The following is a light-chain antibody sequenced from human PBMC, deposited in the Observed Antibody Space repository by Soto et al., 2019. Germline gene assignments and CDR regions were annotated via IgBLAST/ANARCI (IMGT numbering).Light chain of an antibody. CDR1: SSDVGGYNY. CDR2: DVS. CDR3: SSYTSSRTLYV. V-gene: IGLV2-14*01. Sequence: QSVLTQPASVSGSPGQSITISCTGTSSDVGGYNYVSWYQQHPGKAPKLMIYDVSNRPSGVSSRFSGSKSGNTASLTISGLQAEDEADYYCSSYTSSRTLYVFRPMTKV. J-gene: IGLJ1*01.